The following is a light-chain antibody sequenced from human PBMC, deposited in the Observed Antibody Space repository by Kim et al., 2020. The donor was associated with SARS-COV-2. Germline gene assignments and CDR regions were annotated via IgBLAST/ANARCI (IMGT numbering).Light chain of an antibody. V-gene: IGKV3-20*01. CDR2: GAS. J-gene: IGKJ4*01. CDR3: QQYGGSPPT. Sequence: LSPGERATLSCRASQSVSSNYLAWYQQKPGQAPRLLIYGASSRATGIPDRFSGSASGTDFTLTISRLESEDFAVYFCQQYGGSPPTFGGGTKLEI. CDR1: QSVSSNY.